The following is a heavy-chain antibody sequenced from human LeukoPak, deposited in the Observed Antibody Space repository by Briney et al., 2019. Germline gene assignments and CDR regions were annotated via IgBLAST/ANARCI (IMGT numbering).Heavy chain of an antibody. CDR1: GFTFSSYG. CDR3: AKEDDIAVAVSDY. CDR2: IRYDGSNK. J-gene: IGHJ4*02. V-gene: IGHV3-30*02. D-gene: IGHD6-19*01. Sequence: PGGSLRLSRAASGFTFSSYGMSWVRQAPGKGLEWVAFIRYDGSNKYYADSVKGRFTISRDNSKNTLYLQMNSLRAEDTAVYYCAKEDDIAVAVSDYWGQGTLVTVSS.